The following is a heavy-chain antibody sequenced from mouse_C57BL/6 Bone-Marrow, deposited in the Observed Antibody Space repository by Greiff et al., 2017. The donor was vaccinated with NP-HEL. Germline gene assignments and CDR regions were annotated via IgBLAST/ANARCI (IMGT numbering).Heavy chain of an antibody. V-gene: IGHV5-12*01. J-gene: IGHJ1*03. CDR2: ISNGGGST. CDR3: ARELPWYFDV. Sequence: DVHLVESGGGLVQPGGSLKLSCAASGFTFSDYYMYWVRQTPEKRLEWVAYISNGGGSTYYPDTVKGRFTISRDNAKNTLYLQMSRLKSEDTAMYYCARELPWYFDVWGTGTTVTVSS. CDR1: GFTFSDYY.